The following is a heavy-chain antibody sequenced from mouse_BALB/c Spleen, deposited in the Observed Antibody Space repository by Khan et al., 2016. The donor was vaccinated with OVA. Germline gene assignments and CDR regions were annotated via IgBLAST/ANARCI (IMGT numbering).Heavy chain of an antibody. CDR3: AMGRTY. D-gene: IGHD4-1*01. Sequence: QLEESGPGLVKPSQSLSLTCTVTGYSITSDYAWNWIRQFPGNKLEWMGYISYSGRTSYNPSLKSRISITRDTSKNQFFLQLNFVTTEDTATXYCAMGRTYWGQGTLVTVSA. J-gene: IGHJ3*01. CDR2: ISYSGRT. V-gene: IGHV3-2*02. CDR1: GYSITSDYA.